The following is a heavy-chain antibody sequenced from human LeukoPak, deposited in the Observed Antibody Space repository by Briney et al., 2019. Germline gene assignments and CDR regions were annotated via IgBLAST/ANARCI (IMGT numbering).Heavy chain of an antibody. CDR3: ARMRGQWLGSRYYYGMDV. CDR1: GFTVSSMH. D-gene: IGHD6-19*01. Sequence: PGGSLRLSCAVSGFTVSSMHMTWIRQAPGKGLAWVSVLKNDGNTEIADSVQGRFSISRHNSKNMLYLQMNRLRPEDTAVYYCARMRGQWLGSRYYYGMDVWGHGTTVIVS. V-gene: IGHV3-53*04. J-gene: IGHJ6*02. CDR2: LKNDGNT.